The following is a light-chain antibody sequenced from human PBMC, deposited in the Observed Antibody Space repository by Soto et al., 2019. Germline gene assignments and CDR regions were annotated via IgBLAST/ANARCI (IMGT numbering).Light chain of an antibody. V-gene: IGKV1-39*01. CDR2: AAS. CDR3: QQSYRTPPWT. Sequence: DIQMTQSPSSLSASVGDRVTIDSRASQSISMYLNWYQPESGKAPKLLIYAASSLQSGVPSRFSGSGSGTDLTLTISSLQTEYFANYYCQQSYRTPPWTFGQGTNVYIK. J-gene: IGKJ1*01. CDR1: QSISMY.